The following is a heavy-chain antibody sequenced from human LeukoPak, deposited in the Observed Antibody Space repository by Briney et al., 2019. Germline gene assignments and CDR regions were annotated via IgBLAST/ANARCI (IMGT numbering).Heavy chain of an antibody. V-gene: IGHV4-34*01. CDR2: INHSGST. CDR1: GGSFSGYY. CDR3: ARGLRGSDAFDI. J-gene: IGHJ3*02. Sequence: PETLSLTCAVYGGSFSGYYWSWIRQPPGKGLEWIGEINHSGSTNYNPSLKSRVTISVDTSKNQFSLKLSSVTAADTAVYYCARGLRGSDAFDIWGQGTMVTVSS.